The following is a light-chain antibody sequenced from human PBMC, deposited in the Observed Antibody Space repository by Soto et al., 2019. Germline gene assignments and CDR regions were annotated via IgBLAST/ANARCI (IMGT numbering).Light chain of an antibody. CDR1: SSNIGSNT. CDR2: SNN. J-gene: IGLJ2*01. Sequence: QSVRTQPPSESWTPGQRVTISCSGSSSNIGSNTVNWYQQLPGTAPKLLIYSNNQRPSGVPDRFSGSKSGTSASLAISGLQSEDEAYYYCAAWDDSLNGVVFGGGTKLTFL. CDR3: AAWDDSLNGVV. V-gene: IGLV1-44*01.